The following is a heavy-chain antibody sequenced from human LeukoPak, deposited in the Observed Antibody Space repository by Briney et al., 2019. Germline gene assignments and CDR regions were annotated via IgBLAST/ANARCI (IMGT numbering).Heavy chain of an antibody. D-gene: IGHD6-6*01. Sequence: GGSLRLSCAASGFTFSSYEMNWVRQAPGKGLEWISYISSSGGTIYYADSVKGRFTISRDNAKNSLYLQMNSLRAEDTAVYYCAISTYSSSPSWGQGTLVTVSS. CDR3: AISTYSSSPS. CDR2: ISSSGGTI. J-gene: IGHJ5*02. CDR1: GFTFSSYE. V-gene: IGHV3-48*03.